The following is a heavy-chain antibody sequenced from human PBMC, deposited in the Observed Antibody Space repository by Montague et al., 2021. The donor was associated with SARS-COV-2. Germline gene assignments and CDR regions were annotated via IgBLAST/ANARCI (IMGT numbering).Heavy chain of an antibody. V-gene: IGHV3-7*01. CDR1: GFTFSSYW. Sequence: SLRLSCAASGFTFSSYWMSWVRQAPGKGLEWVANIEADGSEKYYMDSVKGRFTISRDNAKNSLSLQMNSLRAEDTAVYYCARERQDSSGWSTYWYFDLWGRGTLVTVSS. CDR2: IEADGSEK. D-gene: IGHD6-19*01. J-gene: IGHJ2*01. CDR3: ARERQDSSGWSTYWYFDL.